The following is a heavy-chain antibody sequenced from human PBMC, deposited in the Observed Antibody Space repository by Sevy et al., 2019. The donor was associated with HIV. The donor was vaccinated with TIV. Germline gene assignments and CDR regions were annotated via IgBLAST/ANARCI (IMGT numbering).Heavy chain of an antibody. D-gene: IGHD2-2*01. J-gene: IGHJ4*02. CDR1: GFTFSSYG. V-gene: IGHV3-33*01. CDR2: IWYDGSKK. CDR3: AREGVPAAIGLDY. Sequence: GESLKISCAASGFTFSSYGMHWVRQAPGKGLEWVATIWYDGSKKYDADSVKGRLTISRDNSKNTLYMQMNSLRAEDTAVYFCAREGVPAAIGLDYWGQGTLVTVSS.